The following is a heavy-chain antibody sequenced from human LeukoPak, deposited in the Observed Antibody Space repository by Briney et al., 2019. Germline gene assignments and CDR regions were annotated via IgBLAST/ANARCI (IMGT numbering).Heavy chain of an antibody. CDR2: MNPNSGNT. CDR3: ARDDSSSWYIPFDY. CDR1: GYTFTSYD. D-gene: IGHD6-13*01. J-gene: IGHJ4*02. V-gene: IGHV1-8*01. Sequence: ASVKVSCKAYGYTFTSYDINWVRQATGQGLEWMGWMNPNSGNTGYAQKFQGRVTMTRNTSISTAYMELSSLRSEDTAVYYCARDDSSSWYIPFDYWGQGTLVTVSS.